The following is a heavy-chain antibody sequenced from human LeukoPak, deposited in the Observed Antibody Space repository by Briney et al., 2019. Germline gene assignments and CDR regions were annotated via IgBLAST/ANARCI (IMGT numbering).Heavy chain of an antibody. CDR3: ASSIVYCSSTSCYFN. V-gene: IGHV1-69*13. CDR2: IIPIFGTA. CDR1: GGTFRSYA. Sequence: SVKVSCKASGGTFRSYAISWVRQAPGQGLEWMGGIIPIFGTANYAQKFQGRVTITADESTSTAYMELSSLRSEDTAVYYCASSIVYCSSTSCYFNWGQGTLVTVSS. J-gene: IGHJ4*02. D-gene: IGHD2-2*01.